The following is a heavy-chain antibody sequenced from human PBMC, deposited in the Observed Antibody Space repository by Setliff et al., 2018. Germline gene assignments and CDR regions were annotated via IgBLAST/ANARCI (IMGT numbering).Heavy chain of an antibody. CDR2: IYFSGST. CDR3: AREVAGTYHYFDP. V-gene: IGHV4-30-4*08. D-gene: IGHD6-19*01. J-gene: IGHJ5*02. CDR1: GISITSGHY. Sequence: SETLSLTCDVSGISITSGHYWGWIRQPPGKGLEWIGYIYFSGSTYYNPSLKSRVTLSLDTSKNQFSLKLNSVTAADTALYFCAREVAGTYHYFDPWGQGTLVTVSS.